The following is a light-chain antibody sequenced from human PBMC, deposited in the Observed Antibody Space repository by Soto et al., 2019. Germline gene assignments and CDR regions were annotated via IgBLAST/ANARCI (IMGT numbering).Light chain of an antibody. CDR1: QSVDNY. V-gene: IGKV3-15*01. Sequence: EIVMTQSPATLSVSPGERATLSCRASQSVDNYLAWYQQKPGQAPRLLIYGASTRATGIPVRFSGSGSGTEFTLTITSLQSEDFAVYYCQQYNNWPSFAFGPGTKVDVK. CDR2: GAS. CDR3: QQYNNWPSFA. J-gene: IGKJ3*01.